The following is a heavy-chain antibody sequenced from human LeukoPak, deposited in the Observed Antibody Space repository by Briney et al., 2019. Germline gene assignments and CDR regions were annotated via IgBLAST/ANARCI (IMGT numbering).Heavy chain of an antibody. V-gene: IGHV3-23*01. J-gene: IGHJ4*02. CDR2: ISGSGGST. CDR3: AKDNPCSSTSCYRSSWYGGGGFGY. Sequence: GGSLRLSCAASGFTFSSYAMSWVRQAPGKGLEWVSAISGSGGSTYYADSVKGRFTISRDNSKNTLYLQMNSLRAEDTAVYYCAKDNPCSSTSCYRSSWYGGGGFGYWGQGTLVTVSS. CDR1: GFTFSSYA. D-gene: IGHD2-2*02.